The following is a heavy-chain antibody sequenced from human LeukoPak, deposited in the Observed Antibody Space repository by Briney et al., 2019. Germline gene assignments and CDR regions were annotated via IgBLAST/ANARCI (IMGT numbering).Heavy chain of an antibody. V-gene: IGHV4-39*07. J-gene: IGHJ4*02. CDR3: ARDPSGYDPYFDY. Sequence: PSETLSLTCTVSGGSISSSSYYWGWIRQPPGKGLEWIGSIYYSGSTYYNPSLKSRVTISVDTSKNQFSLKLSSVTAADTAVYYCARDPSGYDPYFDYWGQGTLVTVSS. CDR1: GGSISSSSYY. CDR2: IYYSGST. D-gene: IGHD5-12*01.